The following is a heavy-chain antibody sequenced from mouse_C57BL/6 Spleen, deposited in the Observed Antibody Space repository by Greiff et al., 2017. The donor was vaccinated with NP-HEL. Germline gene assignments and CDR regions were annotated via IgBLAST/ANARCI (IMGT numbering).Heavy chain of an antibody. CDR2: INPNNGGT. V-gene: IGHV1-26*01. Sequence: VQLQQSGPELVKPGASVKISCKASGYTFTDYYMNWVKQSHGKSLEWIGDINPNNGGTSYNQKFKGKATLTVDKSSITAYMELRSLTSEDSAVYYCAGFITTVVATRDWYFDVWGTGTTVTVSS. D-gene: IGHD1-1*01. J-gene: IGHJ1*03. CDR3: AGFITTVVATRDWYFDV. CDR1: GYTFTDYY.